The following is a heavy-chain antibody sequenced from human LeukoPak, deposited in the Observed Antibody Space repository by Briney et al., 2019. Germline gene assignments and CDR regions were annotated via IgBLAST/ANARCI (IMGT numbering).Heavy chain of an antibody. J-gene: IGHJ4*02. D-gene: IGHD6-13*01. CDR2: IYHSGST. CDR3: ARNLGSSWYKGSAAFDY. V-gene: IGHV4-4*02. CDR1: GGSISSSNW. Sequence: PSGTLSLTCAVSGGSISSSNWWSWVRQPPGKGLEWIGEIYHSGSTNYNPSLKSRVTISVDKSKNQFSLKLSSVTAADTAVYYCARNLGSSWYKGSAAFDYWGQGTLVTVSS.